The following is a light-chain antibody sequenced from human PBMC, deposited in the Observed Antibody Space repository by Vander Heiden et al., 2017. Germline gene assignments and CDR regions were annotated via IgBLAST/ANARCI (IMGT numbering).Light chain of an antibody. J-gene: IGKJ2*01. V-gene: IGKV3-20*01. CDR2: GAS. CDR1: KSVSSSY. Sequence: EIVLPQSPGTLSLSPGERATLSCRASKSVSSSYLAWYQQKPGQAPRLLIYGASTRATGIPDRFSGSGSGTDFTLTISRLEPEDFAVYFCQQYGGAPYTFGQGTKLEIK. CDR3: QQYGGAPYT.